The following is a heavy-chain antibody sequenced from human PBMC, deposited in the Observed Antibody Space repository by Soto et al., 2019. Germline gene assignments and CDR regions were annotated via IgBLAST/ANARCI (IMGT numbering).Heavy chain of an antibody. CDR3: ARGGWYSGYDTYYYYGMDV. CDR2: VIPIFGTA. V-gene: IGHV1-69*13. CDR1: GGTFSSYA. Sequence: GASVKVSCKASGGTFSSYAISWVRQAPGQGLEWMGGVIPIFGTAKYAQKFQGRVTITADESTSTAYMELSSLRSEDTAVYYCARGGWYSGYDTYYYYGMDVWGQGTTVTVSS. J-gene: IGHJ6*02. D-gene: IGHD5-12*01.